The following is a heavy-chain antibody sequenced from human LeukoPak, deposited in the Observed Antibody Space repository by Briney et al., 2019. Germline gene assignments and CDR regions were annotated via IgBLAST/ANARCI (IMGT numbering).Heavy chain of an antibody. CDR1: GYTFTSYY. CDR3: ARDPSGIAARRGRFDY. J-gene: IGHJ4*02. Sequence: ASVKVSCKASGYTFTSYYMHWVRQAPGQGLEWMGIINPSGGSTSYAQKFQGRVTMTRDMSTSTVYMELSSLRSEDTAVYHCARDPSGIAARRGRFDYWGQGTLVTVSS. V-gene: IGHV1-46*01. D-gene: IGHD6-6*01. CDR2: INPSGGST.